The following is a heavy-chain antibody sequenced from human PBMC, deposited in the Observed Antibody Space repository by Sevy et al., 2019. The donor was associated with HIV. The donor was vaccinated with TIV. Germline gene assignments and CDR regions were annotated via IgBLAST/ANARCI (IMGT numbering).Heavy chain of an antibody. CDR3: SRVLGIRSGFDY. CDR1: GGSFSNYY. V-gene: IGHV4-59*01. CDR2: IYNSGST. J-gene: IGHJ4*02. Sequence: SETLSLTCTLSGGSFSNYYWNWVRQPPGKGLEWIGYIYNSGSTNYNPSLESRVTMSVDTSKNQFSLKLHSVTAAATAVYFWSRVLGIRSGFDYWGQGIPVTVSS. D-gene: IGHD3-16*01.